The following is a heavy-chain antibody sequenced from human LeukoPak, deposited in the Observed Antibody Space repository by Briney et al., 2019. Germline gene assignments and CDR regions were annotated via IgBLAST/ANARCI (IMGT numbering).Heavy chain of an antibody. D-gene: IGHD2-15*01. CDR3: AKAVDCSGGSCYTRRFDP. CDR1: GFTFSDYA. CDR2: ISGGGGST. J-gene: IGHJ5*02. V-gene: IGHV3-23*01. Sequence: GSLRLSCAASGFTFSDYAMSWVRQAPGKGLEWVSAISGGGGSTYYADSLKGRFTISRDNSKNTLYLQMNNLRAEDTAICYCAKAVDCSGGSCYTRRFDPWGQGTLVTVSS.